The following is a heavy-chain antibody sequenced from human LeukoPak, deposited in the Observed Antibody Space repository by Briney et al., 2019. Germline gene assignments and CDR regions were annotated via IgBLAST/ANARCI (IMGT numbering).Heavy chain of an antibody. V-gene: IGHV4-39*07. CDR1: GGSISTSNYY. Sequence: PSETLSLTCTVSGGSISTSNYYWGWIRQPPGKGLEWIGEIYHSGSTNYNPSLKSRVTISVDKSKNQFSLKLSSVTAADTAVYYCAKQDGYNSHLGYWGQGTLVTVSS. D-gene: IGHD5-24*01. CDR2: IYHSGST. J-gene: IGHJ4*02. CDR3: AKQDGYNSHLGY.